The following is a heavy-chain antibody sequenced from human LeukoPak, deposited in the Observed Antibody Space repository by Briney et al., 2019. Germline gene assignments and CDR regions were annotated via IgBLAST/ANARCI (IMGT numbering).Heavy chain of an antibody. D-gene: IGHD3-9*01. CDR3: ARDGGFESYDILTGYYGMRIPFDY. J-gene: IGHJ4*02. V-gene: IGHV3-74*01. Sequence: PGGSLRLSCAASGFTFSSYWMHWVRQAPGKGLVWVSRINSDGSSTSYADSVKGRFTISRDNAKNSLYLQMNSLRAEDTAVYYCARDGGFESYDILTGYYGMRIPFDYWGQGTLVTVSS. CDR1: GFTFSSYW. CDR2: INSDGSST.